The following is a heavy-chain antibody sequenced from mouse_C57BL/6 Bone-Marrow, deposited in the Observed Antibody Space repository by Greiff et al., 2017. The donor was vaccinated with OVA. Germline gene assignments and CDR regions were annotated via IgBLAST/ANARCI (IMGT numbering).Heavy chain of an antibody. D-gene: IGHD1-1*01. J-gene: IGHJ2*01. V-gene: IGHV5-4*01. CDR2: ISDGGSYT. CDR1: GFTFSSYA. CDR3: ARDGYYYGPYYFDY. Sequence: EVKLMESGGGLVKPGGSLKLSCAASGFTFSSYAMSWVRQTPEKRLEWVATISDGGSYTYYPDNVKGRFTISRDNAKNNLYLQMSHLKSEDTAMYYCARDGYYYGPYYFDYWGQGTTLTVSS.